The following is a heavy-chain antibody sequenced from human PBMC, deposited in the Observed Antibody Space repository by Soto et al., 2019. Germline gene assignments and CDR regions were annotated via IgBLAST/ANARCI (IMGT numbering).Heavy chain of an antibody. J-gene: IGHJ6*02. V-gene: IGHV6-1*01. CDR2: TYYRSKWYN. CDR1: GDSVSSNSAA. Sequence: SETLSLTCAISGDSVSSNSAAWNWIRQSPSRGLEWLGRTYYRSKWYNDYAVSVKSRITINPDTSKNQFSLQLNSVTPEDTAVYYCARVDRDYEPEAKNAYYYYGMDVWGQGTTVTVSS. D-gene: IGHD3-22*01. CDR3: ARVDRDYEPEAKNAYYYYGMDV.